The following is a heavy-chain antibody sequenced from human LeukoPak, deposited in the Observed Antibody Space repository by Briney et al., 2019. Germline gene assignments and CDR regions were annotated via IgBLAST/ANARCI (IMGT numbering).Heavy chain of an antibody. CDR3: ARDRREYYGSGSSDY. D-gene: IGHD3-10*01. Sequence: ASVKVSCKVSGYTLTELSMHWVRQAPGKGLEWMGGFDPEDGETIYAQKFQGRVTMTTDTSTSTAYMELRSLRSDDTAVYYCARDRREYYGSGSSDYWGQGTLVTVSS. J-gene: IGHJ4*02. CDR1: GYTLTELS. CDR2: FDPEDGET. V-gene: IGHV1-24*01.